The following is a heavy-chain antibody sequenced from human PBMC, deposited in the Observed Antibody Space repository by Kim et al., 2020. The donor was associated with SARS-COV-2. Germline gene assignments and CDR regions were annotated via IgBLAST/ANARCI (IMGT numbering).Heavy chain of an antibody. V-gene: IGHV3-72*01. CDR3: GRDKGGNELDY. D-gene: IGHD1-1*01. Sequence: EYAASVKGRFTISRDDSKNTVYLQMNSLKTEDTAFYYCGRDKGGNELDYWGQGTLVTVSS. J-gene: IGHJ4*02.